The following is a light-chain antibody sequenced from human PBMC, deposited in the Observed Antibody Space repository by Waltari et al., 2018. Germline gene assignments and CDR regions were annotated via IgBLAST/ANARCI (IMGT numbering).Light chain of an antibody. Sequence: QLVLTQSPSASASLGASVKLTCTLSSGHINNVIAWHQQPPEKGPRYLMKVNSDGSHSKGDEIPDRFSGSSSGAERYLIISSVQAEDEADYYCQTGGHGTWVFGGGTKLTVL. CDR2: VNSDGSH. CDR3: QTGGHGTWV. V-gene: IGLV4-69*01. J-gene: IGLJ3*02. CDR1: SGHINNV.